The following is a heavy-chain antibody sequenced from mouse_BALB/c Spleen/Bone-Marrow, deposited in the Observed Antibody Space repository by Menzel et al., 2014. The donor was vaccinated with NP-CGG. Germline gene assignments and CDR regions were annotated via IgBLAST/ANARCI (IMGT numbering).Heavy chain of an antibody. CDR3: SRDYRYDTWFSY. J-gene: IGHJ3*01. Sequence: EVKLMESGPGLVTPSQSLSLTCTVTGYSITSDYAWNWIRQFPGNKLVWMGYISYSGFPSYNPSLKSRISITRDTSKNQFFLQLNSVTTEDTATYYCSRDYRYDTWFSYWGQGTLVTVSA. CDR2: ISYSGFP. D-gene: IGHD2-14*01. CDR1: GYSITSDYA. V-gene: IGHV3-2*02.